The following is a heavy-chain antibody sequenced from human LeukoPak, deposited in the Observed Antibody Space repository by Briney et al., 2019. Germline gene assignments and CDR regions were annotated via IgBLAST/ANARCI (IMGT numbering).Heavy chain of an antibody. D-gene: IGHD2-15*01. CDR1: GGSFSGYY. V-gene: IGHV4-34*01. CDR2: INHSGST. Sequence: RPSETLSLTCAVYGGSFSGYYWSWIRQPPGKGLEWIGEINHSGSTNYNPSLKSRVTISVDTSKNQFSLKLSSVTAADTAVYYCARGSLYCSGGSCYLVDWFDPWGQGTLVTVSS. CDR3: ARGSLYCSGGSCYLVDWFDP. J-gene: IGHJ5*02.